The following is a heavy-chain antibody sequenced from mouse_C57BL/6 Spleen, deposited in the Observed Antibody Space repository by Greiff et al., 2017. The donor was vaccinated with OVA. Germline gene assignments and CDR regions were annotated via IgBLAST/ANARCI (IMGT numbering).Heavy chain of an antibody. Sequence: QVQLQQPGAELVMPGASVKLSCKASGYTFTSYWMHWVKQRPGQGLEWIGEIDPSDSYTNYNQKFKGKSTLTVDKSSSTAYMQLSSLTSEDSAVYYCARRYGPFYAMDYWGQGTSVTVSS. V-gene: IGHV1-69*01. D-gene: IGHD1-1*01. CDR3: ARRYGPFYAMDY. CDR2: IDPSDSYT. J-gene: IGHJ4*01. CDR1: GYTFTSYW.